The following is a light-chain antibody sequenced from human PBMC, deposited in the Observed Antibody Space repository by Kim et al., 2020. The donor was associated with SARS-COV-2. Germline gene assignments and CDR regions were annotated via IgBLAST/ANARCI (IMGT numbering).Light chain of an antibody. CDR2: DTS. CDR3: LQSKTLPLT. V-gene: IGKV3-11*01. CDR1: QSVDSH. J-gene: IGKJ4*01. Sequence: EIVLTQTPVSLSLSPGERATLSCRASQSVDSHLGWYQQKPGQAPRLLIYDTSIRPTGIPVRFSGSGSGTDFTLTISSLEPEDFAIYYCLQSKTLPLTFGGGAKVDIK.